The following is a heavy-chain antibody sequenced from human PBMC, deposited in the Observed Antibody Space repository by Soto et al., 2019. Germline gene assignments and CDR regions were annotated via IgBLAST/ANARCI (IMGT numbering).Heavy chain of an antibody. V-gene: IGHV4-34*01. D-gene: IGHD3-3*01. Sequence: SETLSLTCAVYGGSFIGYYWSWIRQPPGKGLEWIGEINHSGSTNYNPSLKSRVTISVDTSKNQFSLKLSSVTAADTAVYYCARGKITIFGVVIIRSPFDYWGQGTLVTVSS. CDR2: INHSGST. CDR3: ARGKITIFGVVIIRSPFDY. CDR1: GGSFIGYY. J-gene: IGHJ4*02.